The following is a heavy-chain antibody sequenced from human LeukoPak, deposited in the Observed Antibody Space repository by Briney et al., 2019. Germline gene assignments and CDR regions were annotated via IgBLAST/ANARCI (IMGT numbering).Heavy chain of an antibody. CDR1: GGSFSGYY. J-gene: IGHJ4*02. V-gene: IGHV4-34*01. CDR2: INHSGST. Sequence: SETLSLTCAVYGGSFSGYYWSWIRQPPGKGLEWIGEINHSGSTNYNPSLKCRVTISVDTSKNQFSLKLSSETAADTAVYYCARAGYYDSSGLDYWGQGTLVTVSS. CDR3: ARAGYYDSSGLDY. D-gene: IGHD3-22*01.